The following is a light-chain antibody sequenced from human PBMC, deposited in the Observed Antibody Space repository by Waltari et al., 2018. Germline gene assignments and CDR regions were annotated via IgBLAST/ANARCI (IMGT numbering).Light chain of an antibody. Sequence: QSVLTQPPSASGAPGQWVTISCSGSTSNLGTNYLYWSQPLPGMAPPLLIYTNDRRPSGVSDRFYGSKSGTSASLAIRGLRSEDEAHYYCAAWDDSLSGLVFGGGTKVTV. CDR1: TSNLGTNY. J-gene: IGLJ2*01. CDR3: AAWDDSLSGLV. V-gene: IGLV1-47*01. CDR2: TND.